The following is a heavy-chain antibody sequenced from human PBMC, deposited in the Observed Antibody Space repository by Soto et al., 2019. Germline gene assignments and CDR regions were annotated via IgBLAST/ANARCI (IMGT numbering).Heavy chain of an antibody. CDR2: MNPNSGNT. CDR3: ARGKDYYDSSGYFYSFDP. J-gene: IGHJ5*02. CDR1: GYSFTSLD. Sequence: ASVKVSCKASGYSFTSLDINWVRQATGQGLEWMGWMNPNSGNTGYAQKFQGRVTMTRNTSISTAYMELSSLRSEDTAVYYCARGKDYYDSSGYFYSFDPCGQGTPVTVSS. D-gene: IGHD3-22*01. V-gene: IGHV1-8*01.